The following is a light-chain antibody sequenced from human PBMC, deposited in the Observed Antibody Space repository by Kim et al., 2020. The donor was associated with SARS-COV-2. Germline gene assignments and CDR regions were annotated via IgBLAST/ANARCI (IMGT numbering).Light chain of an antibody. Sequence: DIQMTQSPSSLSASVGDRVTITCRTTQSISSHLNWYQQKPGRAPKLLISAASTLQGGVPSRFSGSGSETDFTLTISSLQPDDFATYFCQQSYITPFTFGPGTKMDIK. CDR3: QQSYITPFT. V-gene: IGKV1-39*01. CDR1: QSISSH. CDR2: AAS. J-gene: IGKJ3*01.